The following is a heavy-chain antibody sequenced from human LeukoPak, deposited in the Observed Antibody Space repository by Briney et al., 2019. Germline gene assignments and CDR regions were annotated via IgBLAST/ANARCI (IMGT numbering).Heavy chain of an antibody. V-gene: IGHV3-23*01. CDR1: GFTFSTYA. Sequence: GGSLRLYCAASGFTFSTYAMRWVRQAPGKGLEWVSSISGSGDTTYYADSVKGRFTISRDNSKNTLYLQMNSLRAEDTAAYYCAKNLDYGDYGTSWDFDNWGQGTLVTVSS. CDR3: AKNLDYGDYGTSWDFDN. D-gene: IGHD4-17*01. CDR2: ISGSGDTT. J-gene: IGHJ4*02.